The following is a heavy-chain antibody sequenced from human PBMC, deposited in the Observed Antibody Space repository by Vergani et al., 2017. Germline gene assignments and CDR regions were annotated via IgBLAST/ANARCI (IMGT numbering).Heavy chain of an antibody. CDR3: ARAGPRYSSSWYYFDY. D-gene: IGHD6-13*01. CDR2: INHSGST. Sequence: QVQLQQWGAGLLKPSETLSLTCAVYGGSFSGYYWSWIRQPPGKGLEWIGEINHSGSTNYNPSLKSRVTISVDTSKNQFSLKLSAVTAADTAVYYCARAGPRYSSSWYYFDYWGQGTLVTVSS. J-gene: IGHJ4*02. V-gene: IGHV4-34*01. CDR1: GGSFSGYY.